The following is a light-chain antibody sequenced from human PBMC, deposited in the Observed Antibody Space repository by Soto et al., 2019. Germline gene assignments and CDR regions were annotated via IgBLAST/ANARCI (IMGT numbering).Light chain of an antibody. CDR2: DTS. CDR3: LLSYSGANWE. J-gene: IGLJ3*02. Sequence: QAVVTQEPSLTVSPGGTVTLTCGSSTGAVTSGHYPYWFQQKPGQAPRTLIYDTSNKHSWTPARFSGSLLGGKAALTLSGAQPEDAAEYYCLLSYSGANWEFGGGTKLTVL. CDR1: TGAVTSGHY. V-gene: IGLV7-46*01.